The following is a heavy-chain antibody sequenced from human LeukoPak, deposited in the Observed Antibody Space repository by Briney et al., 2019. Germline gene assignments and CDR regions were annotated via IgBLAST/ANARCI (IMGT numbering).Heavy chain of an antibody. CDR1: GGSISSRSYY. CDR3: AGVASTTYYYYMDA. J-gene: IGHJ6*03. Sequence: SETLSLTCSVSGGSISSRSYYWGWIRQPPGKGLVWIGNIYYSGTTQYNASLKSRVTISVDTSKNQFSLEMSSLTAADTAVYYCAGVASTTYYYYMDAWGKGTTVTVSS. D-gene: IGHD1-1*01. CDR2: IYYSGTT. V-gene: IGHV4-39*01.